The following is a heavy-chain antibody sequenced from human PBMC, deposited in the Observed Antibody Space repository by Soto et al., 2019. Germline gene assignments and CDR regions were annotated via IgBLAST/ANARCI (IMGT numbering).Heavy chain of an antibody. Sequence: PGESLKISCKASGYTFTSYWIGWVREMPGKGLEWMGIIYPSNSETRFSPSFQGQVTLSADKSIFTAYLQWSSLKASDTAIYYCARQAYHYDTYSFGYWGQGTLVTVSS. CDR1: GYTFTSYW. V-gene: IGHV5-51*01. J-gene: IGHJ4*02. CDR3: ARQAYHYDTYSFGY. D-gene: IGHD3-22*01. CDR2: IYPSNSET.